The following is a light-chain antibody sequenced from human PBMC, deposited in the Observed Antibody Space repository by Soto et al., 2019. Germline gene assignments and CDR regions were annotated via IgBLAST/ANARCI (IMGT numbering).Light chain of an antibody. J-gene: IGKJ1*01. V-gene: IGKV3-20*01. CDR3: QQYHRSPRT. Sequence: EIVMTQSPGTLSLSPGERATLSCRASQSLTNTYLSWYQQKPGQAPRLLIYGVSNRATGIPDRFSGSGSGTDFTLTISRLEPEDFAVYYCQQYHRSPRTFGQGTRVEIK. CDR2: GVS. CDR1: QSLTNTY.